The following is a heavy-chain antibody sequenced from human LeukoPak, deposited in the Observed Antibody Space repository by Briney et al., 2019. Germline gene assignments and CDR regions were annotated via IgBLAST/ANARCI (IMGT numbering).Heavy chain of an antibody. J-gene: IGHJ4*02. Sequence: GGSLRLSCAASGFTFSSYGMHWVRQAPGKGLEGVAFIRYDGSNKYYVDSVKGRFTISRDNSKNTLYLQMNSLRAEDTAVYYCVKDGDDSGSYLVYWGQGTLVTVSS. D-gene: IGHD1-26*01. V-gene: IGHV3-30*02. CDR2: IRYDGSNK. CDR3: VKDGDDSGSYLVY. CDR1: GFTFSSYG.